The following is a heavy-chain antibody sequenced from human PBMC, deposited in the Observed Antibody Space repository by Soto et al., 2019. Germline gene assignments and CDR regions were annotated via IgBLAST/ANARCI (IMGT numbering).Heavy chain of an antibody. CDR2: ISGSGGST. CDR1: GFTFNNYA. J-gene: IGHJ6*02. V-gene: IGHV3-23*01. CDR3: AKDLGVHVVAAAGGYYTMAV. Sequence: PGGSLRLSCAASGFTFNNYAMTWVRQAPGKGLEWVSEISGSGGSTYYADSVKGRFTISRDNSKNTLYLQMNSLRAGDTAVYYCAKDLGVHVVAAAGGYYTMAVWGQGTRVIVSS. D-gene: IGHD6-13*01.